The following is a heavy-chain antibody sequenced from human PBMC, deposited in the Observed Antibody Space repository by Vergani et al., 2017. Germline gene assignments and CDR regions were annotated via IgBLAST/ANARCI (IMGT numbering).Heavy chain of an antibody. CDR3: ASDSHGGQRADR. D-gene: IGHD4-23*01. CDR1: FDSIRNLY. Sequence: QVQLQESGPGLVKSSETLSLTCSVSFDSIRNLYCNWIRQPPGKGLEWIGSIHYSENTNYNPSLKTRVTISVDTTKNQFSLTLTSGTAADTAVYYCASDSHGGQRADRWGQGILVTVTS. V-gene: IGHV4-59*11. J-gene: IGHJ5*02. CDR2: IHYSENT.